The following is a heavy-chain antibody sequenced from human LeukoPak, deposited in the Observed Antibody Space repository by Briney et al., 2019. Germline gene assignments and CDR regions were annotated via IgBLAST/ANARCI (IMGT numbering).Heavy chain of an antibody. Sequence: PSETLSLTCTVSGGSVSSGSYYWRWIRQPPGKGLEWIGYIYYSGSTNYNPSLKSRVTISVDTSKNQFSLKLSSVTAADTAVYYCARDRPSGMDVWGQGTTVTVSS. CDR2: IYYSGST. J-gene: IGHJ6*02. CDR1: GGSVSSGSYY. V-gene: IGHV4-61*01. CDR3: ARDRPSGMDV.